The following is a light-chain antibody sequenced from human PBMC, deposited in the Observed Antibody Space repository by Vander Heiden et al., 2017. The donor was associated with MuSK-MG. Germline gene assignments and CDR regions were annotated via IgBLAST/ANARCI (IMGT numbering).Light chain of an antibody. V-gene: IGKV1-12*01. CDR3: QQAHAFPRT. Sequence: DIQLTQYPSTVSAFVGDRVTITCRASQDISNWIVWYQQKPGAAPRLLIYAASSLVVGVPSRFSGRGSGTSFTLTIKSLQPEDFATYYCQQAHAFPRTFGGGTKVEGK. CDR1: QDISNW. CDR2: AAS. J-gene: IGKJ4*01.